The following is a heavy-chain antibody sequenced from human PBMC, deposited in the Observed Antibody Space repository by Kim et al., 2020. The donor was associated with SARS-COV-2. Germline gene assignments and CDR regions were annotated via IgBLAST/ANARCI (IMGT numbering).Heavy chain of an antibody. CDR1: GYTFTSYD. V-gene: IGHV1-8*01. CDR2: MNSNSGNT. D-gene: IGHD6-13*01. CDR3: ARAPPSGQQVVRRYYFDY. J-gene: IGHJ4*02. Sequence: ASVKVSCKASGYTFTSYDINWVRQATGQGLEWMGWMNSNSGNTGYAQKFQGRVTMTRNTSISTAYMELSSLRSEDTAVYYCARAPPSGQQVVRRYYFDYWGQGTLVTVSS.